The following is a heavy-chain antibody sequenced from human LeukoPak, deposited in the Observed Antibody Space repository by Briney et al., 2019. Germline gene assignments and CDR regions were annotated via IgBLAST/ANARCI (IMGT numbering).Heavy chain of an antibody. J-gene: IGHJ4*02. D-gene: IGHD5-24*01. Sequence: ASVKVSCKTSGYTFSDYFMHWVRQAPGQGLEWVGWINPKSGGANSAQKFQGQVTMNRDTSISTGYMELSSLRSDDTAIYYCARDRYGDGFAFFDYWGQGTLVTVSS. CDR2: INPKSGGA. CDR3: ARDRYGDGFAFFDY. CDR1: GYTFSDYF. V-gene: IGHV1-2*02.